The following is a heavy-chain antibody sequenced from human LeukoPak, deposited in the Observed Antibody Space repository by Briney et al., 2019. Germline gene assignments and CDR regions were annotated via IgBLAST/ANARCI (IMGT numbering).Heavy chain of an antibody. V-gene: IGHV3-23*01. CDR1: GFTFSSYA. D-gene: IGHD4-23*01. CDR2: ISGSGGST. CDR3: AKVAMVTDWYFDL. Sequence: GGSLRLSCAAPGFTFSSYAMSRVRQAPGKGLEWVSAISGSGGSTYYADSVKGRFTISRDNSKNTLYLQMNSLRAEDTAVYYCAKVAMVTDWYFDLWGRGTLVTVSS. J-gene: IGHJ2*01.